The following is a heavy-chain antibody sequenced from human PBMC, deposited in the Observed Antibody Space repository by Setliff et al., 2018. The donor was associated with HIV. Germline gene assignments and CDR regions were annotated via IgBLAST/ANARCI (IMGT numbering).Heavy chain of an antibody. Sequence: ASVKVSCKASGYTFTRYYMHWVRQAPGQGLEWMAYINTNSGDSKTAQKFQGRVTVTRDTSIATAYMELSSLTSGDTAVYHCARDYFPHSRRNFGSGDYFHFWGQGSRVTVSS. CDR2: INTNSGDS. V-gene: IGHV1-2*02. CDR3: ARDYFPHSRRNFGSGDYFHF. CDR1: GYTFTRYY. J-gene: IGHJ4*02. D-gene: IGHD3-10*01.